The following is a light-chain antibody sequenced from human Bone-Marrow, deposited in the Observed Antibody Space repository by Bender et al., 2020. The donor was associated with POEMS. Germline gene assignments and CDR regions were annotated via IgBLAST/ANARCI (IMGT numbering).Light chain of an antibody. Sequence: QSALTQPASVSGSPGQSITISCTGRSSDVGGYNYVSWYQHLPGTAPKLIIYNSDQRPSGVPDRFSGSMSGTSASLAISGLHSEDEADYYCVAWDDTLNGWVFGGGTKLTVL. V-gene: IGLV2-14*03. CDR2: NSD. CDR3: VAWDDTLNGWV. CDR1: SSDVGGYNY. J-gene: IGLJ2*01.